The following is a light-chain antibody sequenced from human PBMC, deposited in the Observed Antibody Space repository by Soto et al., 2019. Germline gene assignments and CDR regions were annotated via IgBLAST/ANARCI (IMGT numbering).Light chain of an antibody. CDR2: GSS. CDR3: QQYNNWPIT. V-gene: IGKV3-15*01. CDR1: QSVSTN. J-gene: IGKJ5*01. Sequence: ETVMTQSPATLPVSPGERVTLSCRASQSVSTNLAWYQQKPGQSPRLLIYGSSPRATGIPARFSGSGSGTEFTLTISSLQSEDSAVYYCQQYNNWPITFGQGTRLEIK.